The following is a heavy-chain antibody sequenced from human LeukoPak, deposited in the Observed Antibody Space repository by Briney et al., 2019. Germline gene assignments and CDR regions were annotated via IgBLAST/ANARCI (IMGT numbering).Heavy chain of an antibody. CDR2: ISSSGSTI. V-gene: IGHV3-48*03. CDR3: ARATAAYYYYMDV. J-gene: IGHJ6*03. CDR1: GFTFSSYE. D-gene: IGHD2-2*01. Sequence: PGGSLRLSCAASGFTFSSYEMNWVRQAPGKGLEWVSYISSSGSTIYYADSVKGRFTISRDNAKNSLYLQMNSLRAEDTALYYCARATAAYYYYMDVWGKGTTVTVSS.